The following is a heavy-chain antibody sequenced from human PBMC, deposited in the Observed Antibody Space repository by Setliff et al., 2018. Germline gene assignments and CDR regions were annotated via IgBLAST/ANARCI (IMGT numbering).Heavy chain of an antibody. V-gene: IGHV4-34*01. CDR3: ARAPPNRYSGSYEYFYMDV. CDR2: INHSGST. J-gene: IGHJ6*03. CDR1: GASFSDYY. D-gene: IGHD1-26*01. Sequence: SETLSLTCAVSGASFSDYYWTWIRQSPGKGLEWIGEINHSGSTNYNPSLKSRVTMSVDTSKNQFSLRLTSVTAADMGVFYCARAPPNRYSGSYEYFYMDVWGKGTTVTVSS.